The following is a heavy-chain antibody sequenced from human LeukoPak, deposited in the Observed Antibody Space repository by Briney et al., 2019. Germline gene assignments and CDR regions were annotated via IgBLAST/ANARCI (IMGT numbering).Heavy chain of an antibody. CDR2: ISSSGGTT. V-gene: IGHV3-23*01. D-gene: IGHD3-22*01. CDR1: GFTFSSYA. CDR3: VRKASYYDSSEDGYFDL. Sequence: GSLRLSCAASGFTFSSYAMTWVRQAPGKGLEWGSGISSSGGTTYHADSVKGRFTISRYNYKNTLYLQMNTLRAEATAVYYCVRKASYYDSSEDGYFDLWGRGTLVTVSS. J-gene: IGHJ2*01.